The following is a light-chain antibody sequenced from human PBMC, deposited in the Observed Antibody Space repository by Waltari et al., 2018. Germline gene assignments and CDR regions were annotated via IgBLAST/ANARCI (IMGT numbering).Light chain of an antibody. CDR3: QQYGSSPWT. CDR2: GAS. J-gene: IGKJ1*01. V-gene: IGKV3-20*01. Sequence: RAGQRVSSRYLACYQQKPGQAPRLLIYGASSRATGIPDRCSGSGYGTDLTLTISRLEPEDLAGYYCQQYGSSPWTVGQGTKVEIK. CDR1: QRVSSRY.